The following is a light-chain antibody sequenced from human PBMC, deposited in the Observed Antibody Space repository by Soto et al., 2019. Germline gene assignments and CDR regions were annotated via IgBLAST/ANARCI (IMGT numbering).Light chain of an antibody. V-gene: IGKV3-15*01. CDR1: QSVSSN. J-gene: IGKJ2*01. CDR3: QQYNNLPRT. CDR2: GAS. Sequence: EIVMTQSPDTLSVSPGERATLSCRASQSVSSNLAWYQQKPGQAPRLLIYGASTRATGIPARFSGSGSGTEFTLTISSLQSEDFAVYYCQQYNNLPRTFGQGTKLEIK.